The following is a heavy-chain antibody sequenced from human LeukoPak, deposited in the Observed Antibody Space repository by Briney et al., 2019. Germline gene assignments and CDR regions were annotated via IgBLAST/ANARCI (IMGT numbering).Heavy chain of an antibody. Sequence: GGSLRLSCAASGFTFSSYEMNWVRQAPGKGLEWVSYISSSGSTIYYADSVKGRFTISRDNAKNSLYLQMNSLRAEDTALYYCAKGGIHRGYYYYYMDVWGKGTTVTISS. CDR3: AKGGIHRGYYYYYMDV. D-gene: IGHD6-13*01. CDR1: GFTFSSYE. J-gene: IGHJ6*03. V-gene: IGHV3-48*03. CDR2: ISSSGSTI.